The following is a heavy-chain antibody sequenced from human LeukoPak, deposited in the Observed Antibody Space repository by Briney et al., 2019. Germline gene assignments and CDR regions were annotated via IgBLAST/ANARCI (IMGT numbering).Heavy chain of an antibody. CDR1: GFTFSSYS. D-gene: IGHD3-22*01. CDR2: ISSSSSYI. Sequence: PGGSLRLSCAASGFTFSSYSMNWVRQAPGKGLEWVSSISSSSSYIYYADSVKGRFTISRDNAKNPLYLQMNSLRAEDTAVYYCARLNYYYDSSGYHTQGAFDIWGQGTMVTVSS. CDR3: ARLNYYYDSSGYHTQGAFDI. V-gene: IGHV3-21*04. J-gene: IGHJ3*02.